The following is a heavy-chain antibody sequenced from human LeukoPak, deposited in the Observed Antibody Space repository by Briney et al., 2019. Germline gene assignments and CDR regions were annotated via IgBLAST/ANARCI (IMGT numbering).Heavy chain of an antibody. Sequence: GGSLRLSCAASGFTFSSYAMSWVRQAPGKGLEWVSAISGSGGTTYYADSGKGRFTFSRDNSKNTLYRQMNSLRAEDTAVYFCAKAIRLTGGLYYFDFWGQGTLVTVSS. CDR3: AKAIRLTGGLYYFDF. V-gene: IGHV3-23*01. CDR2: ISGSGGTT. J-gene: IGHJ4*02. D-gene: IGHD1-20*01. CDR1: GFTFSSYA.